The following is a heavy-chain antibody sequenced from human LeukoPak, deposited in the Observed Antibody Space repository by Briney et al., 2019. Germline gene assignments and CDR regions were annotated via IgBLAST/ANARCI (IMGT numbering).Heavy chain of an antibody. D-gene: IGHD2-2*01. J-gene: IGHJ4*02. CDR3: ARYARELDY. CDR1: GFAFSDCY. CDR2: IGGSSGDI. Sequence: PGGSLRLSCAASGFAFSDCYMTWIRQAPGKGLEYISYIGGSSGDITYADSVRGRFTVSRDNAKNSLYLQMNSLRVEDTAVYYCARYARELDYWGQGSLVTVSS. V-gene: IGHV3-11*03.